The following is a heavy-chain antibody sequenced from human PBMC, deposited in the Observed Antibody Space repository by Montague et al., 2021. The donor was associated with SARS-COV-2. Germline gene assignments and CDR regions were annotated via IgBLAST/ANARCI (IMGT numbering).Heavy chain of an antibody. Sequence: TCTVSGRSISTDHYWGWIRQPPGKGLEWIGSIHHSGNTYYNPSLKSRLTISIDTSKNQFSLKLTSLTAADTAVYYCASQVAYLDYFDPWGQGTLVTVSS. CDR3: ASQVAYLDYFDP. CDR2: IHHSGNT. V-gene: IGHV4-38-2*02. CDR1: GRSISTDHY. J-gene: IGHJ5*02. D-gene: IGHD4-11*01.